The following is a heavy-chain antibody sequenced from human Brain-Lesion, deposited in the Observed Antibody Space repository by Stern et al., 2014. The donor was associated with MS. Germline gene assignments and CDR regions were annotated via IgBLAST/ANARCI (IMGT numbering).Heavy chain of an antibody. CDR3: AREGVIVGPNRFDY. CDR2: MHPNSETT. D-gene: IGHD1-26*01. J-gene: IGHJ4*02. V-gene: IGHV1-8*01. CDR1: GYTFTGYE. Sequence: QLVQSGAEVKKPGASVKVSCKTSGYTFTGYEINWVRKATGQGIEWMGWMHPNSETTGSAEKFQGRVTMTRNTSISTAYLELRSLSPDDTAVYYCAREGVIVGPNRFDYWGQGTLVTVSS.